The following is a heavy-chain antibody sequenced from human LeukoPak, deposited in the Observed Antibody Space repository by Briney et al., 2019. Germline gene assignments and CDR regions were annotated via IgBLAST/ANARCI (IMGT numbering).Heavy chain of an antibody. Sequence: PGGSLRLSCVASGFSFSRYNMSWVRQAPGKGLEWVSSITSGSSYIFYADSVKGRFTISRDNAKNSLYLQMSSLRAEDTAVYYCARYSGTYRDYWGQGTLVTVSS. CDR2: ITSGSSYI. J-gene: IGHJ4*02. CDR3: ARYSGTYRDY. CDR1: GFSFSRYN. D-gene: IGHD1-26*01. V-gene: IGHV3-21*01.